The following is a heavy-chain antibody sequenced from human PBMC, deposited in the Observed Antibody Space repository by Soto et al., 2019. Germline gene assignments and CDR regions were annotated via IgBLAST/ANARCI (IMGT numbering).Heavy chain of an antibody. V-gene: IGHV3-21*01. CDR2: ISSSSSYI. Sequence: PGGSLRLSCAASGFTFNKYNINWVRQAPGKGLEWVSSISSSSSYIFYADSVKGRFTISRDNSRNTLYLQMNSLRAEDTAVYHCVRDLLGSGGHFDYWGQGTPVTVYS. CDR3: VRDLLGSGGHFDY. J-gene: IGHJ4*02. CDR1: GFTFNKYN. D-gene: IGHD7-27*01.